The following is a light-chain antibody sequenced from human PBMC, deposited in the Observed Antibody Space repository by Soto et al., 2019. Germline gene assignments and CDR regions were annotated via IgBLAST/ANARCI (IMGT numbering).Light chain of an antibody. CDR2: GAS. V-gene: IGKV3D-20*02. CDR1: QSVSSNY. Sequence: EIVLTQSPCTLSLSPGERATLSCRAIQSVSSNYLAWYQQKPGQAPRLLIHGASTRAPGFPARFSGSGSGTDFTLTINSQEPEDFAVYYCQQRSNWPPITFGQGTRLEI. CDR3: QQRSNWPPIT. J-gene: IGKJ5*01.